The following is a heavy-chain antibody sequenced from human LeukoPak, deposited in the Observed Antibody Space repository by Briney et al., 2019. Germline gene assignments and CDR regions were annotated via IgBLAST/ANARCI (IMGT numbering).Heavy chain of an antibody. Sequence: SETLSLTCTVSGGSISSYYWSWIRQPPGKGLEWIGYIYYSGSTNYNPSLKSRVTISVDTSKNQFSLKLSSVTAADTAVYYCARAGSTTVTTEFDPWGQGTLVTVSS. D-gene: IGHD4-17*01. CDR3: ARAGSTTVTTEFDP. CDR2: IYYSGST. J-gene: IGHJ5*02. CDR1: GGSISSYY. V-gene: IGHV4-59*08.